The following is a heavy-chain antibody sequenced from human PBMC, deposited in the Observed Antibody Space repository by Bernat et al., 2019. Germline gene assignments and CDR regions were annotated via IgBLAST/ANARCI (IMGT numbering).Heavy chain of an antibody. D-gene: IGHD4-17*01. J-gene: IGHJ4*02. CDR3: ARVRYVGGDYLGPIDD. CDR2: ISSSSSYI. Sequence: EVQLVESGGGLVKPGGSLRLSCAASGFTFSSYSMNWVRQAPGKGLEWVSSISSSSSYIYYADSVKGRFTISRDNAKNSLYLQMNSLRAEDTAVYYFARVRYVGGDYLGPIDDWGQGTLVIVSS. V-gene: IGHV3-21*01. CDR1: GFTFSSYS.